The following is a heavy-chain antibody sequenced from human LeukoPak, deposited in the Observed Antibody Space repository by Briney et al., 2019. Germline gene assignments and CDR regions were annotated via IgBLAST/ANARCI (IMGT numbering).Heavy chain of an antibody. CDR2: ISISGTTI. CDR1: GFTFSDYE. CDR3: ASNGQSGWPNWFDP. D-gene: IGHD6-19*01. J-gene: IGHJ5*02. Sequence: QPGGSLRLSCAASGFTFSDYEMNWVRQAPGKGLEWLSHISISGTTIHYADSVKGRFTISRDNAKNSVYLQMTSLRAEDTAVYCCASNGQSGWPNWFDPWGQGTLVTVSS. V-gene: IGHV3-48*03.